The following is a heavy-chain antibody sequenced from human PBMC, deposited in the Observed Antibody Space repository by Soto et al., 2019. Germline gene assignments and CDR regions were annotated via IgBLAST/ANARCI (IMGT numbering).Heavy chain of an antibody. D-gene: IGHD2-15*01. CDR3: ATDSGGVVVVAATRDSRSYYYGMDV. CDR1: GYTFTSYG. CDR2: ISAYNGNT. J-gene: IGHJ6*02. V-gene: IGHV1-18*01. Sequence: ASVKVSCKASGYTFTSYGISWVRQAPGQGLEWIGWISAYNGNTNYTQKLQGRVTMTTDTSTSTAYMELRSLRSDDTAVYYCATDSGGVVVVAATRDSRSYYYGMDVWGQGTTVTVSS.